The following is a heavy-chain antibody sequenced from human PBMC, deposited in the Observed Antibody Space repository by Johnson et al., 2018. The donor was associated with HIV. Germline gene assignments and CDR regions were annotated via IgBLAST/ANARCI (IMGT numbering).Heavy chain of an antibody. J-gene: IGHJ3*02. Sequence: VQLVESGGGLIQPGGSLRLSCAASGFTVSSNYMSWVRQAPGKGLEWVSFISGGEDDTYYADSVKGRFTISRDNPKNSLYLQMNSLRAEDTAVYYCVKGIDSSSWYAFDIWGQGTMVTVSS. CDR1: GFTVSSNY. V-gene: IGHV3-53*01. CDR3: VKGIDSSSWYAFDI. CDR2: ISGGEDDT. D-gene: IGHD6-13*01.